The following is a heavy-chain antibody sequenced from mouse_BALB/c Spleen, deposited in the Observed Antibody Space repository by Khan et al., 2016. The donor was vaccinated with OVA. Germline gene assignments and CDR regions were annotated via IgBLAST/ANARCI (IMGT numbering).Heavy chain of an antibody. CDR2: ISYSGNT. D-gene: IGHD1-1*01. J-gene: IGHJ2*01. CDR1: GYSLTSDYA. V-gene: IGHV3-2*02. CDR3: ARVYGGDFDY. Sequence: EVQLQESGPGLVKPSQSLSLTCTVTGYSLTSDYAWNWIRQFPGNKLEWMGYISYSGNTKYNPSLKSRISITRDTSKNQFFLQLNSVTIEDTATYYCARVYGGDFDYWGQGTTLTVSS.